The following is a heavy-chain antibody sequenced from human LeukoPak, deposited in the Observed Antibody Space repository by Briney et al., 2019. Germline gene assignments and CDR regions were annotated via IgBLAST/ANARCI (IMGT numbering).Heavy chain of an antibody. CDR1: GGSISSGSYY. Sequence: PSQTLSLTCTVSGGSISSGSYYWSWIRQPAGKGLEWIGRIYTSGSTNYNPSLKSRVTISVDTSKNQFSLKLSSVTAADTAVYYCARNDISSGWYYFDYWGQGTLVTVSS. J-gene: IGHJ4*02. V-gene: IGHV4-61*02. CDR3: ARNDISSGWYYFDY. D-gene: IGHD6-19*01. CDR2: IYTSGST.